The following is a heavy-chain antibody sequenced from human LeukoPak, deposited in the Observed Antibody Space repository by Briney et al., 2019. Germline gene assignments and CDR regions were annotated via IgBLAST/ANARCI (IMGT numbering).Heavy chain of an antibody. J-gene: IGHJ4*02. CDR3: TTGYGSNWYG. V-gene: IGHV3-15*01. Sequence: GGSLRLSCAASGFTFSSAWMNWVRQAPGKGLEWLGRIKSKTDGGTTDYAAPVKGRFTISRDDSKNSVYLQMNSLKTEDTAVYYCTTGYGSNWYGWGQGTLVTVSS. D-gene: IGHD6-13*01. CDR2: IKSKTDGGTT. CDR1: GFTFSSAW.